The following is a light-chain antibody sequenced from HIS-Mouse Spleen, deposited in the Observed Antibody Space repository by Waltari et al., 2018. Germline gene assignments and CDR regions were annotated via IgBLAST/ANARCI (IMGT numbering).Light chain of an antibody. V-gene: IGKV4-1*01. Sequence: DIVMTQSPDSLAVSLGERATINCKSSQSVLYSSNNKNDLAWYQQNPGQPPKLLIYWASTRASGGTDRFSGSGSGTDFTLTISSLQADDVAVYYCQQYYSTLVYTFGQGTKLEIK. CDR1: QSVLYSSNNKND. CDR3: QQYYSTLVYT. CDR2: WAS. J-gene: IGKJ2*01.